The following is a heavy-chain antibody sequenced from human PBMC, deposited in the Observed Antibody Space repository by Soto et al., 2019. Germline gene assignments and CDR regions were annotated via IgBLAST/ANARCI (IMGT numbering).Heavy chain of an antibody. V-gene: IGHV1-18*01. CDR2: ISAYNGNT. Sequence: ASVKVSCKASGYTFTSYGLSWVRQAPGQGLEWMGWISAYNGNTNYAQKLQGRVTMTTDTSTSTAYMELRSLRSDDTAVYYCARDKGDGSGSYYGYWGQGTLVTVSS. CDR3: ARDKGDGSGSYYGY. J-gene: IGHJ4*02. CDR1: GYTFTSYG. D-gene: IGHD3-10*01.